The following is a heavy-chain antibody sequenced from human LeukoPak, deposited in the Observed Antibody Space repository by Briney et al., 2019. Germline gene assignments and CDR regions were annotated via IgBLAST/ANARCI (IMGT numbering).Heavy chain of an antibody. CDR3: ARDVSQRLAPELDY. Sequence: GGSLRLSCSASGFTFSSYWMSWVRQAPGKGLEWVANIKQDGSEKYYVDSVKGRFTISRDNAKNSLNLQMNSLRAEDTAVYYCARDVSQRLAPELDYWGQGTLVTVSS. CDR2: IKQDGSEK. V-gene: IGHV3-7*01. D-gene: IGHD3-16*01. J-gene: IGHJ4*02. CDR1: GFTFSSYW.